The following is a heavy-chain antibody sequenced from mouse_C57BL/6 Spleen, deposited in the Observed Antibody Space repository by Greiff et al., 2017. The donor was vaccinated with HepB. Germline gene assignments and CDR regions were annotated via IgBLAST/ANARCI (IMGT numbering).Heavy chain of an antibody. Sequence: QVTLKVSGPGILQPSQTLSLTCSFSGFSLSTFGMGVVWIRQPSGKGLEWLAHIWWDDDKYYNPALKSRLTIFKNTSKNHVFLKNANVDTAGTATYDCARIGGNTWFACWGQGTLVTVSA. V-gene: IGHV8-8*01. D-gene: IGHD2-1*01. CDR1: GFSLSTFGMG. CDR2: IWWDDDK. CDR3: ARIGGNTWFAC. J-gene: IGHJ3*01.